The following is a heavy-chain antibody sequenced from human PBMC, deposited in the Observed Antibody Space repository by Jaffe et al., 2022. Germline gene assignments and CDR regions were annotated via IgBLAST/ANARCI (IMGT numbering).Heavy chain of an antibody. J-gene: IGHJ1*01. Sequence: QVQLVESGGGVVQPGGSLRLSCAASGFTFSSYGMHWVRQAPGKGLEWVAFIRYDGSNKYYADSVKGRFTISRDNSKNTLYLQMNSLRAEDTAVYYCAKDRYRIAAAGMTYFQHWGQGTLVTVSS. CDR1: GFTFSSYG. CDR2: IRYDGSNK. CDR3: AKDRYRIAAAGMTYFQH. V-gene: IGHV3-30*02. D-gene: IGHD6-13*01.